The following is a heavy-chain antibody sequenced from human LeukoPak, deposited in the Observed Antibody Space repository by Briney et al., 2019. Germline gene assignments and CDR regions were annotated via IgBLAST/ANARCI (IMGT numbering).Heavy chain of an antibody. V-gene: IGHV3-21*01. J-gene: IGHJ4*02. Sequence: GGSLRLSCAASGFSFSSYHMNWVRQAPGKGLEWVSSISINTTSTYYADSVKGRFTISRDNAKNSLYLQMNGLRAEDTAVYYCARDNDLLRYFDWPLDYWGQGTLVTVSS. CDR3: ARDNDLLRYFDWPLDY. D-gene: IGHD3-9*01. CDR2: ISINTTST. CDR1: GFSFSSYH.